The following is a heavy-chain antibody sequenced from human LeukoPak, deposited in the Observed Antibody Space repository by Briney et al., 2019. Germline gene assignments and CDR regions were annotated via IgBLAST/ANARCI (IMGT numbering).Heavy chain of an antibody. CDR2: IHYSGST. D-gene: IGHD6-13*01. CDR3: ARVTAESAAGLRFDP. J-gene: IGHJ5*02. V-gene: IGHV4-59*01. Sequence: SETLSLTCTVSGGSISSYYWSWIRQPPGKGLEWIGYIHYSGSTNYNPSLKSRVTISVDTSKNQFSLKLSSVTAADTAVYYCARVTAESAAGLRFDPWGQGTLVTVSS. CDR1: GGSISSYY.